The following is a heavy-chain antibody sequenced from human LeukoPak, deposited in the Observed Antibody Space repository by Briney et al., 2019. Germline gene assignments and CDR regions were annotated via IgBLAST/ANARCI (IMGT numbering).Heavy chain of an antibody. CDR1: GGTFSSYA. CDR2: IIPIFGTA. V-gene: IGHV1-69*01. J-gene: IGHJ4*02. CDR3: ARDRHGYRRFDY. D-gene: IGHD5-24*01. Sequence: ASVKVSCKASGGTFSSYAISWMRQAPGQGLEWMGGIIPIFGTANYAQKFQGGVTITADESTSTAYMELSSLRSEDTAVYYCARDRHGYRRFDYWGQGTLVTVSS.